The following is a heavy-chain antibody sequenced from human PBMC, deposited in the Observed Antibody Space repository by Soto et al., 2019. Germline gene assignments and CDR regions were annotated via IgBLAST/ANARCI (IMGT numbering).Heavy chain of an antibody. CDR1: DASIRSGGDY. CDR2: IYYTGGA. Sequence: SETMSLTCTVSDASIRSGGDYWSRLRQRPGKGLEWIGYIYYTGGAYYNPSLKSRLTLSVDTARSQFSLKLTSVTTADTAVYFCARGLTMLRGVMDSWGQGTLVTVFS. D-gene: IGHD3-10*01. J-gene: IGHJ4*02. V-gene: IGHV4-31*03. CDR3: ARGLTMLRGVMDS.